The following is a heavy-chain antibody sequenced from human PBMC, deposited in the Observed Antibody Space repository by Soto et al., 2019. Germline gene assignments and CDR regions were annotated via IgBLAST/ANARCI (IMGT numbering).Heavy chain of an antibody. CDR3: ASLVYDYGVPLDL. CDR2: ISSSSSYI. J-gene: IGHJ2*01. Sequence: GGSLRLSCAASGFTFSSYSMNWVRQAPGKGLEWVSSISSSSSYIYYADSVKGRFTISRDNAKNSLYLQMNSLRAEDTAVYYCASLVYDYGVPLDLWGRGTLVTVSS. D-gene: IGHD4-17*01. V-gene: IGHV3-21*01. CDR1: GFTFSSYS.